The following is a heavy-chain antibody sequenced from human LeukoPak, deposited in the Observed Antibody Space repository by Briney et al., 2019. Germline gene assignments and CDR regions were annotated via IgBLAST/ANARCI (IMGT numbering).Heavy chain of an antibody. D-gene: IGHD4-17*01. CDR2: ISWNSGSI. Sequence: GGSLRLSCAASGFTFDDYAMHWVRQAPGKGLEWVSGISWNSGSIGYADSVKGRFTISRDNSKNTLYLQMGSLRAEDMAVYYCARGYGDYWGQGTLVTVSS. CDR1: GFTFDDYA. J-gene: IGHJ4*02. V-gene: IGHV3-9*03. CDR3: ARGYGDY.